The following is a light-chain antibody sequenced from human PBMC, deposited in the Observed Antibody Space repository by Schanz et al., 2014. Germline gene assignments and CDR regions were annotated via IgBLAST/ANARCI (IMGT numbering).Light chain of an antibody. J-gene: IGLJ2*01. V-gene: IGLV2-8*01. Sequence: QSALTQPPSASGSPGQSVTISCTGSSSDIGGYNSVSWYQQFPGKAPKLMIYEVNKRPSGVSNRFSGSKSGTSATLDITGLQTGDEADYYCGTWDSSLNVLVFGGGTKLTVL. CDR1: SSDIGGYNS. CDR2: EVN. CDR3: GTWDSSLNVLV.